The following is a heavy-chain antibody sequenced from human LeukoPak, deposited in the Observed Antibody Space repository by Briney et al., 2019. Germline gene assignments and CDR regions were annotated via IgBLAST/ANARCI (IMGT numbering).Heavy chain of an antibody. J-gene: IGHJ4*02. CDR2: ISRNSGSI. D-gene: IGHD3-22*01. CDR1: GVTFADYA. CDR3: AKDVADSSGYGLDY. V-gene: IGHV3-9*01. Sequence: PGRSLRLSCAASGVTFADYAMHWVRQAPGKGLEWVWGISRNSGSIGYADSVKGRFTISRDNAKNSQYLQMNSLRAEDTALYYCAKDVADSSGYGLDYWGQGTLVTVSS.